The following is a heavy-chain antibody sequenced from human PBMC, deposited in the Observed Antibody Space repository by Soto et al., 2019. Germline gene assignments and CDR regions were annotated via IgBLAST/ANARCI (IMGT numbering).Heavy chain of an antibody. CDR2: ISYDGSNK. Sequence: QAGGSLRLSCAASGFTFSSYGMHWVRQAPGKGLEWVAVISYDGSNKYYAGSVKGRFTISRDNSKNTLYLQMNSLRAEDTAVYYCAKDPRGGVVLMNWKGLTGWFDPWGQGTLVTVSS. CDR1: GFTFSSYG. V-gene: IGHV3-30*18. J-gene: IGHJ5*02. D-gene: IGHD2-8*01. CDR3: AKDPRGGVVLMNWKGLTGWFDP.